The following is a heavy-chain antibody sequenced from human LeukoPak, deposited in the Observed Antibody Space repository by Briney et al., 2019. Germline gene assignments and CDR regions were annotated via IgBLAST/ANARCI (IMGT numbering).Heavy chain of an antibody. Sequence: SVKVSCKASRDTFSNYAINWVRQAPGQGLEWMGRIIPLFGTTNYAPTFQGRVTITADTSTSTAYMDLNSLKSGDTATYYCARDGGFVYHCNGGLDLWGQGTLVTVSS. CDR1: RDTFSNYA. J-gene: IGHJ5*02. V-gene: IGHV1-69*06. CDR3: ARDGGFVYHCNGGLDL. CDR2: IIPLFGTT. D-gene: IGHD2-15*01.